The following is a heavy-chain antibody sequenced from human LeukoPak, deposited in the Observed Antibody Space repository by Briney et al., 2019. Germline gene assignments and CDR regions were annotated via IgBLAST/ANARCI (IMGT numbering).Heavy chain of an antibody. CDR1: GFTFSSYA. J-gene: IGHJ1*01. Sequence: GRSLRLSCAASGFTFSSYAMHWVRQAPGKGLEWVAVISYDGSNKYYADSVKGRFTISRDNSKNTLYLQMNSLRAEDTAVYYCARDPTIFYDSSGQYFQHWGQGTLVTVSS. CDR3: ARDPTIFYDSSGQYFQH. CDR2: ISYDGSNK. D-gene: IGHD3-22*01. V-gene: IGHV3-30*04.